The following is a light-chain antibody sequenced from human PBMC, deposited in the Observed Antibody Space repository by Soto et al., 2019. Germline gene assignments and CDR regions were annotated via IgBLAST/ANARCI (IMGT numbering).Light chain of an antibody. Sequence: DIQITQSPSSLSSSVLDRFTITCQASQNINNYLNWYQQKPGRAPKLLIYGASNLEAGVPSRFRGSGSGTDFTFTISRLQPEDIATYYCQQYENLPTFGQGTRLETK. J-gene: IGKJ5*01. CDR3: QQYENLPT. V-gene: IGKV1-33*01. CDR2: GAS. CDR1: QNINNY.